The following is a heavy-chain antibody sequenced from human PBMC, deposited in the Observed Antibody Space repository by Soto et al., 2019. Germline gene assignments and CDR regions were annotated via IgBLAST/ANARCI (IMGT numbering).Heavy chain of an antibody. CDR1: GFTFNYYT. CDR2: ISTAGSTI. V-gene: IGHV3-48*02. J-gene: IGHJ3*02. CDR3: ARDQSLDI. Sequence: EVQLMESGGGLVQPGGSLRLSCAASGFTFNYYTMNWVRQAPGKGPEWVSYISTAGSTIFYADSVKGRFTISRDNAKNSLYLQMTSLRDEDTAVYYCARDQSLDIWGQGTMVTVSS.